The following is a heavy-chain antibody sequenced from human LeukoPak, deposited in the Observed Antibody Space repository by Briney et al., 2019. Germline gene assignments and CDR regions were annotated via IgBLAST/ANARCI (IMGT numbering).Heavy chain of an antibody. CDR1: GFTFSSYS. Sequence: GGSLRLSCAASGFTFSSYSMNWVRQAPGKGLERVSYISSSSSTIYYADSVKGRFTISRDNAKNSLYLQMNSLRAEDTAVYYCARDSIFMAEGYWGQGTLVTVSS. CDR2: ISSSSSTI. CDR3: ARDSIFMAEGY. J-gene: IGHJ4*02. D-gene: IGHD2-2*01. V-gene: IGHV3-48*04.